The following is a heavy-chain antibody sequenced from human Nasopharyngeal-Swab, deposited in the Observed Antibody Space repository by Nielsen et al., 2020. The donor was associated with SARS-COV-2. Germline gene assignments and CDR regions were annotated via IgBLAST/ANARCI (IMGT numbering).Heavy chain of an antibody. Sequence: GESLTICCAASGFTLSIYLMSWVRPAPGKGVEWGANIKQDGSEKYYVDSVKGRFNISRDNAKNSLYLQMNSLRAEDTAVYYCARGDIVVVPAAILYYYYYMDVWGKGTTVTVSS. CDR1: GFTLSIYL. CDR3: ARGDIVVVPAAILYYYYYMDV. V-gene: IGHV3-7*01. J-gene: IGHJ6*03. D-gene: IGHD2-2*02. CDR2: IKQDGSEK.